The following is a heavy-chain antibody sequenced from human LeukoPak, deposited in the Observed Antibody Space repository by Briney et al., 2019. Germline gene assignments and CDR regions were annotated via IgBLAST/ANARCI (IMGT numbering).Heavy chain of an antibody. CDR3: ARQWQVAFDI. Sequence: PGGSLRLSCAASGFTFSDYYMSWIRQAPGKGLEWVSYITSSGSTIYYADSMKGRFTISRDNAKNSLYLQVNSLRAEDTAVYYCARQWQVAFDIWGQGTMVTVSS. CDR2: ITSSGSTI. J-gene: IGHJ3*02. D-gene: IGHD6-19*01. CDR1: GFTFSDYY. V-gene: IGHV3-11*01.